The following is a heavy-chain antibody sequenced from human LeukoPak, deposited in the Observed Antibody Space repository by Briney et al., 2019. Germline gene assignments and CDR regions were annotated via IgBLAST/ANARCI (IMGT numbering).Heavy chain of an antibody. CDR3: ARGTVGYCSGGSCYWFDP. Sequence: ASVKVSCKASGYTFTGYYMHWVRQAPGQGLEWMGWINPNSGGTNYAQKFQGRVTMTRDTSISTAYVELSRLRSDDTAVYYCARGTVGYCSGGSCYWFDPWGQGTLVTVSS. V-gene: IGHV1-2*02. CDR1: GYTFTGYY. J-gene: IGHJ5*02. D-gene: IGHD2-15*01. CDR2: INPNSGGT.